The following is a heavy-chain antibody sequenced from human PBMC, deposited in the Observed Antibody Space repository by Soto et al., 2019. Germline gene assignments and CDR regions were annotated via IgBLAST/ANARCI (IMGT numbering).Heavy chain of an antibody. CDR3: ASGVNNWNAFDI. CDR2: MNPNSGNT. D-gene: IGHD1-20*01. J-gene: IGHJ3*02. Sequence: GASVKVSCKASGYTFTSYDINWVRQATGQGLEWMGWMNPNSGNTGYAQKFQGRVTMTRDTSISTAYMELSSLRSEDTAVYYCASGVNNWNAFDIWGQGTMVTVSS. CDR1: GYTFTSYD. V-gene: IGHV1-8*01.